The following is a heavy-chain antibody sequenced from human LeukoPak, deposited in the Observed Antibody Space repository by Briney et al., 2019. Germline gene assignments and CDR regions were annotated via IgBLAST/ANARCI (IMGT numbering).Heavy chain of an antibody. D-gene: IGHD6-13*01. CDR1: GGSISSSSYY. J-gene: IGHJ4*02. Sequence: PSETLSLTCTVSGGSISSSSYYWGSTRHPPGNGLEWIGSIYYSGSTYYNPSLKSQVTISVDTSKNQFSLKLSSVTAADTAVYYCARLEGIAAAGYWGQRTLVTVSS. V-gene: IGHV4-39*01. CDR3: ARLEGIAAAGY. CDR2: IYYSGST.